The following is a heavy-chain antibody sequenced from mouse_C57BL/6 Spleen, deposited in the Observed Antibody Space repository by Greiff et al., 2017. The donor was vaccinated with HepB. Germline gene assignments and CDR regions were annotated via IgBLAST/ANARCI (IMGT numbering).Heavy chain of an antibody. Sequence: VQLQQSGAELVRPGASVTLSCKASGYTFTDYEMHWVKQTPVHGLEWIGAIDPETGGTAYNQKFKGKAILTADKSSSTAYMELRSLTSEDSAVYYCTRERYYGSSSYWYFDVWGTGTTVTVSS. CDR3: TRERYYGSSSYWYFDV. D-gene: IGHD1-1*01. CDR2: IDPETGGT. V-gene: IGHV1-15*01. J-gene: IGHJ1*03. CDR1: GYTFTDYE.